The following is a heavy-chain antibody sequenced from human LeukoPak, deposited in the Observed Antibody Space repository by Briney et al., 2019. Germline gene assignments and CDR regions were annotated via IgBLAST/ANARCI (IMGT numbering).Heavy chain of an antibody. CDR1: GFTFSSYA. D-gene: IGHD1-26*01. CDR2: MSYDGSYK. Sequence: GGSLRLSCAASGFTFSSYAMHWVRQAPGKGLEWVALMSYDGSYKYYADSVKGRFTISRDISKNTLYLQMNSLRVEDTAVYYCARDRQSGSHLNFFDYWGQGALVTVSS. CDR3: ARDRQSGSHLNFFDY. V-gene: IGHV3-30*04. J-gene: IGHJ4*02.